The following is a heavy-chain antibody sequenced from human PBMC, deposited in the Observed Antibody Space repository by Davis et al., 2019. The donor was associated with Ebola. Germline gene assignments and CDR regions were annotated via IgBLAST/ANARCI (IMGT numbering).Heavy chain of an antibody. D-gene: IGHD5-12*01. Sequence: GESLKISCATSGFPFSNYAMHWVRQTPDRGLEWVAVASHDGTTTFYEDSVRGRFTISRDNSKDTLYLQMDSLTSEDTAFYYCSKRPESGFSPLDSWGQGALVTVSS. CDR1: GFPFSNYA. V-gene: IGHV3-30*04. CDR2: ASHDGTTT. J-gene: IGHJ4*02. CDR3: SKRPESGFSPLDS.